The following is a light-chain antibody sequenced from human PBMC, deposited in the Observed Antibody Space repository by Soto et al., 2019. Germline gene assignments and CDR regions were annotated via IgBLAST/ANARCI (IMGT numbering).Light chain of an antibody. Sequence: IVMTQSPATLSVSPGERATLSCRASQSVSSNLAWYQQKPGQAPRLLIYGASTRATGIPARFSGSGSGTEFTLTISSLQSEDFAVYYCQQYNNWPPEWTFGQGTKVEIK. V-gene: IGKV3-15*01. CDR2: GAS. J-gene: IGKJ1*01. CDR3: QQYNNWPPEWT. CDR1: QSVSSN.